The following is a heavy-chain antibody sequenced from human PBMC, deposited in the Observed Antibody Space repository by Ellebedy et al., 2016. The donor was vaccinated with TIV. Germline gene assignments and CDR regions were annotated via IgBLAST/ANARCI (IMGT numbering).Heavy chain of an antibody. CDR2: IIPISGTP. J-gene: IGHJ6*02. CDR1: GGTFSRYG. CDR3: ARGKLGYCSGGSCTDGMDV. V-gene: IGHV1-69*13. D-gene: IGHD2-15*01. Sequence: SVKVSXXASGGTFSRYGISWVRQAPGQGLEWMGGIIPISGTPNYAQKFQGRVTITADESTTTAYMELSSLRSEDTAVYYCARGKLGYCSGGSCTDGMDVWGQGTPVTVSS.